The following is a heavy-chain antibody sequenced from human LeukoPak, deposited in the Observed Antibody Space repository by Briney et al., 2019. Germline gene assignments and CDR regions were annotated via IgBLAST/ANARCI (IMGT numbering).Heavy chain of an antibody. D-gene: IGHD6-13*01. Sequence: GGSLRLSCAASGFTFSRYGMSCVRQAPGKGLEWVSAISASGGSTYYADSVKGRFTISRDNSKNTLYLQMNSLRAEDTAVYYCAHPTEYSSSWYGNWSDPWGQGTLVTVSS. CDR2: ISASGGST. V-gene: IGHV3-23*01. CDR3: AHPTEYSSSWYGNWSDP. CDR1: GFTFSRYG. J-gene: IGHJ5*02.